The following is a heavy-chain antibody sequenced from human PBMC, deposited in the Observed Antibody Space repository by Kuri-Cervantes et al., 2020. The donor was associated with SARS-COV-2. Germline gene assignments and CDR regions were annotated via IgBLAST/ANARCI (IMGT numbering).Heavy chain of an antibody. CDR1: GFTFGDYA. CDR2: IRSKAYGGTT. CDR3: TRDRISFIVVTDAFDI. V-gene: IGHV3-49*04. J-gene: IGHJ3*02. Sequence: GGSLRLSCTASGFTFGDYAMSWVRQAPGKGLEWVGFIRSKAYGGTTEYAASVKGRFTISRDDSKSIAYLQMNSLKTEDTAVYYCTRDRISFIVVTDAFDIWGQGTMVTVSS. D-gene: IGHD2-2*01.